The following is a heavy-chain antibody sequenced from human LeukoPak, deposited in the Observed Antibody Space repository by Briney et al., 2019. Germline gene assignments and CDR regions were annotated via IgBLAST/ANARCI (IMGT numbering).Heavy chain of an antibody. CDR1: GGSTSSYY. V-gene: IGHV4-4*07. CDR2: IYTSGST. D-gene: IGHD2-8*01. Sequence: SETLSLTCTVSGGSTSSYYWSWLRQPAGKGLEWIGRIYTSGSTNYNPSLKSRVTMSVDTSKNQFSLKLSSVTAADTAVYYCARGMHASKYYFDYWGQGTLVTVSS. CDR3: ARGMHASKYYFDY. J-gene: IGHJ4*02.